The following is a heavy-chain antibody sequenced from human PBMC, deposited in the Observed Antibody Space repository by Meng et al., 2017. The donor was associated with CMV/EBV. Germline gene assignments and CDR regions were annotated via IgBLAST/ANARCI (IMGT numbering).Heavy chain of an antibody. CDR1: GFTFSDYY. J-gene: IGHJ6*02. V-gene: IGHV3-11*01. CDR3: ARDIPLARASAAIAPRKIYYGMDV. Sequence: GASLKISCAASGFTFSDYYMSWIRQAPGKGLEWVSYITSSGSTIYYADSVKGRFNISRDNAKNSLYLQMNSLRAEDTAVYYCARDIPLARASAAIAPRKIYYGMDVWGQGTTVTVSS. D-gene: IGHD2-2*02. CDR2: ITSSGSTI.